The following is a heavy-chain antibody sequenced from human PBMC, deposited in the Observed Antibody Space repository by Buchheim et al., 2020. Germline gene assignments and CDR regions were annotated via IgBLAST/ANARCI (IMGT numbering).Heavy chain of an antibody. D-gene: IGHD3-3*01. CDR3: ARHALRFSYFDF. J-gene: IGHJ4*02. V-gene: IGHV5-51*01. CDR2: IYPDDSDT. Sequence: EVQLVVSGAEVKKPGESLKISCTASGYSFSNYWIGWVRQMPGKGLEWMGIIYPDDSDTRYSPSFQGQVTISADKPISHSYPHWSSLKASDTAMYYCARHALRFSYFDFWGQGAL. CDR1: GYSFSNYW.